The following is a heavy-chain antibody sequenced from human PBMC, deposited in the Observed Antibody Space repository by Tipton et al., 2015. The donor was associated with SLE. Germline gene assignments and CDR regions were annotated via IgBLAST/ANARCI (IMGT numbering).Heavy chain of an antibody. CDR2: IWYDGSNK. V-gene: IGHV3-30*18. J-gene: IGHJ3*02. CDR3: AKRYDSSGYLAFDI. D-gene: IGHD3-22*01. Sequence: QVQLVQSGGGVIQPGRSLRLSCAASGFTFSSYGMHWVRQAPGKGLEWVAVIWYDGSNKYYADSVKGRFTISRDNSKNTLYLQMNSLRAEDTAVYYCAKRYDSSGYLAFDIWGQGTMVTVSS. CDR1: GFTFSSYG.